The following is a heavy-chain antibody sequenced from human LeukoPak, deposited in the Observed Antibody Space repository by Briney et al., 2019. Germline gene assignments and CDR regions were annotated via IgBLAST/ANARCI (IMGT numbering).Heavy chain of an antibody. D-gene: IGHD5-12*01. V-gene: IGHV4-31*03. J-gene: IGHJ6*02. CDR1: GGSIRSGGYY. CDR2: IYYSGNA. CDR3: ARASRKRLGVATISIGYYYGMDV. Sequence: SETLSLACTVSGGSIRSGGYYWSWIRQHPGKGLEWIGYIYYSGNAYYNPSLKSRVTISVDTSKNQFSLKLSSVTAADTAVYYCARASRKRLGVATISIGYYYGMDVWGQGTTVTVSS.